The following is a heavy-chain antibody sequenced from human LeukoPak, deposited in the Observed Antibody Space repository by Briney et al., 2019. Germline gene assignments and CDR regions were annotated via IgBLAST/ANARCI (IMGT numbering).Heavy chain of an antibody. V-gene: IGHV4-59*01. CDR2: IYYSGST. D-gene: IGHD6-13*01. Sequence: YPSETLSLTCTVSGGSISSYYWSWIRQPPGKGLEWIGYIYYSGSTNYNPSLKSRVTISVDTSKNQFSLKLSSVTAADTAVYYCARAAGPSYYFDYWGQGTLVTVSS. CDR3: ARAAGPSYYFDY. J-gene: IGHJ4*02. CDR1: GGSISSYY.